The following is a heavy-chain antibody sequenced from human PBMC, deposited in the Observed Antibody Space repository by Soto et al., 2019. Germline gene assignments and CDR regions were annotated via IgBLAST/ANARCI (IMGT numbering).Heavy chain of an antibody. Sequence: SETLSLTCTFSGCSISSSNYYWGWIRQPPGKGLEWIGSIYYSGSTYYNPSLKSRITVSVDTSKNQFSLKLSSVTAADTAVYYCARAHYGDYGYGMDVWGQGTTVTVSS. J-gene: IGHJ6*02. CDR1: GCSISSSNYY. D-gene: IGHD4-17*01. V-gene: IGHV4-39*07. CDR3: ARAHYGDYGYGMDV. CDR2: IYYSGST.